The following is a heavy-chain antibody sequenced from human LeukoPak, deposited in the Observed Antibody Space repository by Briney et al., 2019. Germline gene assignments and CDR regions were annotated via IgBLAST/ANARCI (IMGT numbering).Heavy chain of an antibody. CDR2: VYHTGST. CDR3: ASHYYASSGSLFDS. J-gene: IGHJ4*02. Sequence: SGYYWVWIRPPPGKGLEWIGSVYHTGSTYYHPSLKSRVTISLDTSKNQFSLRLTSVTAADTALYYCASHYYASSGSLFDSWGRGSLVTVSS. V-gene: IGHV4-38-2*01. CDR1: SGYY. D-gene: IGHD3-22*01.